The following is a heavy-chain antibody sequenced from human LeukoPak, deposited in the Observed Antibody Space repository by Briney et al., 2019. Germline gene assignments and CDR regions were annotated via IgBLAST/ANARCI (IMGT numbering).Heavy chain of an antibody. J-gene: IGHJ4*02. CDR3: ARRRYYDSSGYKPTYYFDY. CDR2: IYYPVDT. CDR1: ADSFIGSY. D-gene: IGHD3-22*01. V-gene: IGHV4-59*01. Sequence: PSATLSLTCTVSADSFIGSYWSWIRHAPGKGLEWIGYIYYPVDTNYNPSLPSRVTMSVDISKKQFSLRLTSVTAADTAVYYCARRRYYDSSGYKPTYYFDYWGQGILVTVSS.